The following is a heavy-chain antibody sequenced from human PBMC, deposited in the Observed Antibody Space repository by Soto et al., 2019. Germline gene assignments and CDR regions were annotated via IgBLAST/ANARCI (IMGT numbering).Heavy chain of an antibody. CDR2: ISSSGSTI. CDR3: ARVPEFFNDAFDI. J-gene: IGHJ3*02. V-gene: IGHV3-11*01. Sequence: GGSLRLSCAASGFTFSDYYMSWIRQAPGKGLEWVSYISSSGSTIYYADSVKGRFPISGDNAKNPLYLQMNSLRAEDTAVYYCARVPEFFNDAFDIWGQGTMVTVSS. CDR1: GFTFSDYY.